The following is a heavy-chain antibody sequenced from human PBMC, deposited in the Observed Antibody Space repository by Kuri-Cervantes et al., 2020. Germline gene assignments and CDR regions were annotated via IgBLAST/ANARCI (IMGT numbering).Heavy chain of an antibody. D-gene: IGHD1-26*01. CDR3: ARGSGGSVLWVDY. Sequence: GESLKISCAASGFTFSSYGMHWVRQAPGKGLEWVAVIWYDGSNKYYADSVKGRFTISRDNSKNTLYLQMNSLRAEDTAVYYCARGSGGSVLWVDYWGQGTLVTVSS. V-gene: IGHV3-30*19. J-gene: IGHJ4*02. CDR1: GFTFSSYG. CDR2: IWYDGSNK.